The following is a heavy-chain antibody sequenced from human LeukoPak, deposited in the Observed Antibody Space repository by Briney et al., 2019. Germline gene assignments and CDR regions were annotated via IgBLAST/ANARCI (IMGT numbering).Heavy chain of an antibody. J-gene: IGHJ4*02. CDR1: GYSFTTYW. CDR3: ARHGGSGSYYSY. Sequence: GESLKISCKGSGYSFTTYWIAWLRQMPGRGLEWMGIISPDDSEIRYSPSFRGQVTISADKSTSTAYLQWSRLKASDTAIYYCARHGGSGSYYSYWGQGTLVTVSS. CDR2: ISPDDSEI. V-gene: IGHV5-51*01. D-gene: IGHD1-26*01.